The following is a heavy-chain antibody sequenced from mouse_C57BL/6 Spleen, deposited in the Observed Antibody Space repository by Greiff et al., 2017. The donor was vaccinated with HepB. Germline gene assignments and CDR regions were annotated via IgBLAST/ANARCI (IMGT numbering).Heavy chain of an antibody. CDR2: IWSDGST. Sequence: QVQLKESGPGLVAPSQSLSITCTVSGFSLTSYGVHWVRQPPGKGLEWLVVIWSDGSTTYNSALKSRLSISKDNSKSQVFLKMNSRQTDDTAMYYCARQGYDYDWAMDYWGQGTSVTVSS. D-gene: IGHD2-4*01. V-gene: IGHV2-6-1*01. CDR1: GFSLTSYG. J-gene: IGHJ4*01. CDR3: ARQGYDYDWAMDY.